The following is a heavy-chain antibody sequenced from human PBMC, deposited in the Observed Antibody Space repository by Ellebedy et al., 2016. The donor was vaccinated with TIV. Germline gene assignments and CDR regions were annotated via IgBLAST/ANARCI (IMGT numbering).Heavy chain of an antibody. Sequence: GESLKISCAASGFTFSDYYMSWIRQAPGKGLEWVSYISSSSSYTNYADSVKGRFTISRDNAKNSLYLQMNSLRAEDTAVYYCARDHGAYDILTGRHSWHYFDYWGQGTLVTVSS. CDR3: ARDHGAYDILTGRHSWHYFDY. CDR2: ISSSSSYT. J-gene: IGHJ4*02. V-gene: IGHV3-11*06. CDR1: GFTFSDYY. D-gene: IGHD3-9*01.